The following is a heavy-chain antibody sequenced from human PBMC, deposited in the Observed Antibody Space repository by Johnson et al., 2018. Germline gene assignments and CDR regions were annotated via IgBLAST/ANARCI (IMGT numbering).Heavy chain of an antibody. CDR3: AGELGYYDSKSFDI. D-gene: IGHD3-22*01. J-gene: IGHJ3*02. CDR2: VNHSGSP. V-gene: IGHV4-34*01. CDR1: VGSFSGHY. Sequence: QVQLQQGGAGLLKPSETLSLTCAVYVGSFSGHYWSWIRQPPGKGLEWIGEVNHSGSPNYNSSLKSRVTISVDRSKNQFALKLSSVTAADTAVYYWAGELGYYDSKSFDIWGQGTMVTVSS.